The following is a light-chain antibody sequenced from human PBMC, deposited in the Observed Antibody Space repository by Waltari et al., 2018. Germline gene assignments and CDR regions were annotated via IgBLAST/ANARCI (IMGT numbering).Light chain of an antibody. Sequence: IVMTQSPVTLSVSPGEGATLSCKASQSLSSNLAWYQQKPGQLPRPLIYGASTRATGIPARFSGSGSGTEFTLTISSLQAEDFAVYYCQERGRTFGQGTKVEIK. CDR1: QSLSSN. V-gene: IGKV3-15*01. J-gene: IGKJ1*01. CDR2: GAS. CDR3: QERGRT.